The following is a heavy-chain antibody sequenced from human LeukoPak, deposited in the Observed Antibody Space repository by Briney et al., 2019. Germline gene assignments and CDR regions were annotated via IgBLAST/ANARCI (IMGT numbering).Heavy chain of an antibody. CDR2: IKQDGSEK. CDR3: ARAPRYRPVDY. J-gene: IGHJ4*02. Sequence: GGSLRLSCAASGLTFSSYWMSWVRQAPGKGLEWVANIKQDGSEKYYVDSVKGRFTISRDNAKNSLYLQMNSLRAEDTAVYYCARAPRYRPVDYWGQGTLVTVSS. CDR1: GLTFSSYW. D-gene: IGHD1-26*01. V-gene: IGHV3-7*01.